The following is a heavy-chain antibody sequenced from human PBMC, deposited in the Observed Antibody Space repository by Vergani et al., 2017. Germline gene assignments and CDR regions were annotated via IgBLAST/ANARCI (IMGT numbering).Heavy chain of an antibody. V-gene: IGHV4-59*01. J-gene: IGHJ6*03. CDR3: ARLVYCSSTSCYSRPWGDYYYYMDV. CDR1: GGSISSYY. D-gene: IGHD2-2*01. CDR2: IYYSGST. Sequence: QVQLQESGPGLVKPSETLSLTCTVSGGSISSYYWSWIRQPPGKGLEWIGYIYYSGSTNYNPSLKSRVTISVDTSKNQFSLKLSSVTAADTAVYYCARLVYCSSTSCYSRPWGDYYYYMDVWGKGTTVTVSS.